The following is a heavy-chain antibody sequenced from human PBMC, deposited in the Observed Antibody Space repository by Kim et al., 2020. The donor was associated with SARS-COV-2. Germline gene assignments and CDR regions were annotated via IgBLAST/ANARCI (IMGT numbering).Heavy chain of an antibody. D-gene: IGHD5-18*01. CDR2: IYYSGST. CDR3: ASADTAMVTHDY. V-gene: IGHV4-30-4*01. CDR1: GGSISSGDYY. J-gene: IGHJ4*02. Sequence: SETLSLTCTVSGGSISSGDYYWSWIRQPPGKGLEWIGYIYYSGSTYYNPSLKSRVTISVDTSKNQFSLKLSSVTAADTAVYYCASADTAMVTHDYWGQGTLVTVSS.